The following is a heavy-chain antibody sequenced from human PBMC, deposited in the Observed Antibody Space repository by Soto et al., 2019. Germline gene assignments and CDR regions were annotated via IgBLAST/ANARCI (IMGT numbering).Heavy chain of an antibody. CDR1: GYTFTSYY. D-gene: IGHD6-19*01. CDR3: ATGIAVGDHFPPPHYFDY. J-gene: IGHJ4*02. V-gene: IGHV1-46*03. Sequence: GASVKVSCKASGYTFTSYYMHWVRQAPGQGLEWMGIINPSGGSTSYAQKFQGRVTMTRDTSTSTVYMELSSLRSEDTAVYYCATGIAVGDHFPPPHYFDYWGQGTLVTVSS. CDR2: INPSGGST.